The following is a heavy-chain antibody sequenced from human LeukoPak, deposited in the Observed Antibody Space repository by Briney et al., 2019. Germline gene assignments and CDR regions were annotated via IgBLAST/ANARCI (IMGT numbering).Heavy chain of an antibody. CDR3: ARDPGILTGPYPYYFDY. Sequence: GSLRLSCAASGFTFSSYWMHWVRQAPGKGLVWVSRINTDGSSTSYADSVKGRFTISRDNAKNTLYLQMNSLRAEDTAVYYCARDPGILTGPYPYYFDYWGQGTLVTVSS. V-gene: IGHV3-74*01. D-gene: IGHD3-9*01. CDR2: INTDGSST. J-gene: IGHJ4*02. CDR1: GFTFSSYW.